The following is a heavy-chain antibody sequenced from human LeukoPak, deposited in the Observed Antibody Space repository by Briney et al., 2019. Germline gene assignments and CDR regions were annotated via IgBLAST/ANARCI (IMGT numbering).Heavy chain of an antibody. Sequence: SQTLSLTCTVSGDSISSGDYYWSWIRQPAGKGLEWIGRISSSGSTNYNPSLKSRVIISVDTSKNQFSLKLSSVTAADTAVYYCARADSGSGDLDYWGQGTLVTVSS. J-gene: IGHJ4*02. CDR1: GDSISSGDYY. D-gene: IGHD6-19*01. CDR2: ISSSGST. V-gene: IGHV4-61*02. CDR3: ARADSGSGDLDY.